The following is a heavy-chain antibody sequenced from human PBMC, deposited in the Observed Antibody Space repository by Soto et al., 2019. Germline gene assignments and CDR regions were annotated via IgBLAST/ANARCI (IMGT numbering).Heavy chain of an antibody. Sequence: PSETLSLTCTVSGGSIRSSTYYWAWIRQPPGKGLEWIGSIYYSGTTYYNPSLKSRVTISVDTSKNQSSLKLSSVTAADTAVYSCAGHWSSSGNNWFDPWGQGTLVTVSS. CDR3: AGHWSSSGNNWFDP. D-gene: IGHD1-1*01. CDR1: GGSIRSSTYY. V-gene: IGHV4-39*01. J-gene: IGHJ5*02. CDR2: IYYSGTT.